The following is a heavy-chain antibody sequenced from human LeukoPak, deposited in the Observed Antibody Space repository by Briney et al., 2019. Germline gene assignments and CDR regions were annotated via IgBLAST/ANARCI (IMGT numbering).Heavy chain of an antibody. CDR2: IYYSGST. D-gene: IGHD3-22*01. V-gene: IGHV4-31*03. Sequence: SQTLSLTCTVSGGSISSGGYYWSWIRQHPGKGLEWIGYIYYSGSTYYNPSLKSRVIISVDISNNQFSLKLSSVTAADTAVYYCARDNYYDSSNYYRPFDYWGLGILVTVSS. J-gene: IGHJ4*02. CDR3: ARDNYYDSSNYYRPFDY. CDR1: GGSISSGGYY.